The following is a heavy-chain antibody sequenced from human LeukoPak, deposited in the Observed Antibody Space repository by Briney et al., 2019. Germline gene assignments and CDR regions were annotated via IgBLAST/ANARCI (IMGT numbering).Heavy chain of an antibody. J-gene: IGHJ4*02. D-gene: IGHD6-19*01. Sequence: QAGGSLRLSCAASGFTFSSYSMNWVRQAPGKGLEWVSNISSSSSTIYYADAVKGRFTISRDNAKNSLYLQMNSLRAEDTAVYYCARAGKAVAGSFDYWGQGTLVTVSS. CDR3: ARAGKAVAGSFDY. CDR1: GFTFSSYS. V-gene: IGHV3-48*04. CDR2: ISSSSSTI.